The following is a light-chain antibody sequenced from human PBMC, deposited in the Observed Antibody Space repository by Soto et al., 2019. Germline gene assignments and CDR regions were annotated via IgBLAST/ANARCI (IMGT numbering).Light chain of an antibody. Sequence: QSALTQPASVSGSPGQSITISCTGTNSDVGGYNYVSWYQQHPGKGPKLMIYEVSNRTSGVPNRFSGSKSGNTASLTISGLQAEDEADYYCSSYTSSSTVVFGGGTKLTVL. J-gene: IGLJ2*01. CDR3: SSYTSSSTVV. CDR1: NSDVGGYNY. V-gene: IGLV2-14*01. CDR2: EVS.